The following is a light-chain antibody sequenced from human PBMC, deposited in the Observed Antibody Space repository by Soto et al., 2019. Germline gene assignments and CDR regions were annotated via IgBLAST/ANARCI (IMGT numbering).Light chain of an antibody. V-gene: IGKV1-5*01. CDR3: QQYNIYPWT. CDR1: QSISNR. J-gene: IGKJ1*01. Sequence: DIQMTQSPSTLSASVGDGVTITCRASQSISNRLAWYQQRPGKAPKYLIYDASTLDSGAPSRFSGSGSGTEFTLSISSLQPDDFATYYCQQYNIYPWTFGQGTNVEIK. CDR2: DAS.